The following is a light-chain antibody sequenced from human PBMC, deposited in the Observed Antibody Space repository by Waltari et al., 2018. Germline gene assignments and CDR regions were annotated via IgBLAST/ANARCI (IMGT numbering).Light chain of an antibody. J-gene: IGKJ1*01. CDR3: QQYKNWPPGT. Sequence: ETVVTQSPATLSVSPGERVTLSCRPSQTFGRSLAWYQQKPGQAPRPGIYGASIRATGIPARFSGSGSETEFALTISGLQSEDCAVYYCQQYKNWPPGTFGQGTKVEI. CDR2: GAS. CDR1: QTFGRS. V-gene: IGKV3D-15*01.